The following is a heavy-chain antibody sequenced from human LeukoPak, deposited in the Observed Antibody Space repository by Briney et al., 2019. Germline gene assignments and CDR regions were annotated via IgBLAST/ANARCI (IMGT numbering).Heavy chain of an antibody. D-gene: IGHD2-15*01. J-gene: IGHJ4*02. CDR1: GGSISSYY. V-gene: IGHV4-59*01. CDR3: ARGDDYCSGGSCRHFDY. CDR2: IYYSEST. Sequence: SETLSLTCTVSGGSISSYYWSWIRQPPGKGLEWIGYIYYSESTNYKPSLKSRVTISVDTSKNQFSLKLSSVTAADTAVYYCARGDDYCSGGSCRHFDYWGQGTLVTVSS.